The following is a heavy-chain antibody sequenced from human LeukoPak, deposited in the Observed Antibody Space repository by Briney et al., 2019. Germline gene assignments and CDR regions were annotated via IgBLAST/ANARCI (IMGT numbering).Heavy chain of an antibody. CDR3: AKDRGVDYYDSSGRFDY. V-gene: IGHV3-9*01. Sequence: GGSLRLSCAASGFTFDDFGMHWVRQAPGKGLEWVSYISFNSGTIGYADSVKGRFTISRDNDKNSLYLQMNSLRAEDTAVYYCAKDRGVDYYDSSGRFDYWGQGTLVTVSS. D-gene: IGHD3-22*01. CDR1: GFTFDDFG. J-gene: IGHJ4*02. CDR2: ISFNSGTI.